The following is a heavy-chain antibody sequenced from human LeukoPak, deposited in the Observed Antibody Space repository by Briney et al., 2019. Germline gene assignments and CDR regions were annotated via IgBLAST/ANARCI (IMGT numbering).Heavy chain of an antibody. D-gene: IGHD3-10*01. CDR2: IYYSGST. V-gene: IGHV4-31*03. CDR3: ARGVGYYGSGSYNGMDV. Sequence: PSETLSLTCTVSGGSISSGGYYWSWIRQHPGKGLEWIGYIYYSGSTYYNPSLKSRVTISVDTSKNQFSLKLSSVTAADTAVYCCARGVGYYGSGSYNGMDVWGQGTTVTVSS. J-gene: IGHJ6*02. CDR1: GGSISSGGYY.